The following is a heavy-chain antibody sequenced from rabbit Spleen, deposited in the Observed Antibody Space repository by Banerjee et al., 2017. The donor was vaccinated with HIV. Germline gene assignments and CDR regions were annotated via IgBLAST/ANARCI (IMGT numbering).Heavy chain of an antibody. Sequence: QSLEESGGDLVKPEGSLTLTCKASGFSFNSGYDMCWVRQAPGKGLEWIACMYAGSSGSTYSATWAKGRFTISKTSSTTVTLQMTSLTAADTATYFCARDVGTSFSTYGMDLWGQGTLVTVS. CDR3: ARDVGTSFSTYGMDL. V-gene: IGHV1S40*01. CDR2: MYAGSSGST. D-gene: IGHD8-1*01. J-gene: IGHJ6*01. CDR1: GFSFNSGYD.